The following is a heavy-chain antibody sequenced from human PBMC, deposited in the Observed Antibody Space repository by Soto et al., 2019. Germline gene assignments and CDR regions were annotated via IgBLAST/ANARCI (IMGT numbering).Heavy chain of an antibody. CDR1: GFIFRDYI. J-gene: IGHJ4*02. CDR2: LSFDGTAE. CDR3: ARVATRLQSMEVLEY. Sequence: QVQMVETGGGVVQPGTSLRLSCKASGFIFRDYIIHWVRQATGKGLEWLAVLSFDGTAEYYADSTRGRFTISRDIPKSTTYLVINNVRREDTAMYYCARVATRLQSMEVLEYWGQGTLVTVPS. V-gene: IGHV3-30*03. D-gene: IGHD2-21*02.